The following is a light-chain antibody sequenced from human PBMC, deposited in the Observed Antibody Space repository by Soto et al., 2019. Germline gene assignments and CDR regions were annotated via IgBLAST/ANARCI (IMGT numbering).Light chain of an antibody. CDR1: QSVSSY. CDR2: DAS. J-gene: IGKJ5*01. V-gene: IGKV3-11*01. CDR3: QQRSNWPPQVT. Sequence: IVWTQSPSTLSLSPGERATLSCRASQSVSSYLAWYQQKPGQAPRLLIYDASNRATGIPARFSGSGSGTDFTLTISSLEPEDFAVYYCQQRSNWPPQVTFGQGTRLEIK.